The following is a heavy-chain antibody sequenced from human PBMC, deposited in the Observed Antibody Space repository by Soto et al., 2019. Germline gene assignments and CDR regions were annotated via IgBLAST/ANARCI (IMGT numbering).Heavy chain of an antibody. J-gene: IGHJ4*02. Sequence: PGGSLRLYCAASGFTFSSYAMSWVRQAPGKGLEWVSAISGSGGSTYYADSVKGRFTISRDNSKNTLYLQMNSLRAEDTAVYYCANSAPPGVGSCQRRECSDYWGQGTLVTVSS. CDR1: GFTFSSYA. CDR3: ANSAPPGVGSCQRRECSDY. CDR2: ISGSGGST. D-gene: IGHD2-15*01. V-gene: IGHV3-23*01.